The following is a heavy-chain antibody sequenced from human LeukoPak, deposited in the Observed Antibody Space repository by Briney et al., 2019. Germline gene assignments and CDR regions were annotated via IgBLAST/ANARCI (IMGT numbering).Heavy chain of an antibody. V-gene: IGHV3-21*04. CDR3: ARGTYYGSGSYYNGSDY. CDR2: ISSSANFI. CDR1: GFTFSSHS. Sequence: GGSLRLSCAASGFTFSSHSMNWVRQAPGKGLEWVSFISSSANFIYYADSVKGRFTISRDNAKNSLYLQMNSLRAEDTALYYCARGTYYGSGSYYNGSDYWGQGTLVTVSS. D-gene: IGHD3-10*01. J-gene: IGHJ4*02.